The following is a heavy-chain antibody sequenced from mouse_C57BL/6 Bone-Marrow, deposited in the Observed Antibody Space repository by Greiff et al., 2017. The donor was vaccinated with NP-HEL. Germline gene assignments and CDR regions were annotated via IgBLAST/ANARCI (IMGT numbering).Heavy chain of an antibody. J-gene: IGHJ1*03. D-gene: IGHD1-1*01. Sequence: QVQLKQSGPELVKPGASVKLSCKASGYTFTSYDINWVKQRPGQGLEWIGWIYPRDGSTKYNEKFKGKATLTVDTSSSTAYMELHSLTSEDSAVYFCARSRIYYYGSDWYFDVWGTGTTVTVSS. CDR1: GYTFTSYD. CDR2: IYPRDGST. CDR3: ARSRIYYYGSDWYFDV. V-gene: IGHV1-85*01.